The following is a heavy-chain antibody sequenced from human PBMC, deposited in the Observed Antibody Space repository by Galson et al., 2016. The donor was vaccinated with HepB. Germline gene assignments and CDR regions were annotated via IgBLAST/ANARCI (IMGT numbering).Heavy chain of an antibody. V-gene: IGHV3-30*18. CDR2: IAYDGTND. J-gene: IGHJ6*02. CDR1: GFLFSDYG. Sequence: SLRLSCAASGFLFSDYGMHWVRQAPGKGLEWVAVIAYDGTNDHYADSVRGRFTISRDNSQNTLYLQMTSLRREDTVVYYCAKPRYYYGSGNYGMDGWGQGTTVTVSS. D-gene: IGHD3-10*01. CDR3: AKPRYYYGSGNYGMDG.